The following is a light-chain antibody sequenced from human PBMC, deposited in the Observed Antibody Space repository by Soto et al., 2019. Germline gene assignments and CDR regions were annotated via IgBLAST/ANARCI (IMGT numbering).Light chain of an antibody. V-gene: IGLV2-8*01. Sequence: VLTQPPSASGSPGQSVTISCTGTSSDVGGYNYVSWYQQHPGKAPKLMIYEVSKRPSGVPDRFSGSKSGNTASLTVSGLQAEDEADYYCSSYAGSNKQVFGGGTKLTVL. CDR3: SSYAGSNKQV. CDR2: EVS. J-gene: IGLJ3*02. CDR1: SSDVGGYNY.